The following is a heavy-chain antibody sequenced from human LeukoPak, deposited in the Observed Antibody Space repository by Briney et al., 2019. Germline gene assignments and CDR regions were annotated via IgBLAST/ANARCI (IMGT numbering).Heavy chain of an antibody. Sequence: GGSLRLSCTASGFTFGDYAMSWVRQAPGKGLEWVGFIRSKAYGGTTEYAASVKGRFTISRDDSKSIAYLQTNSLKTEDTAVYYCTRGAPLLWFGELFTPFDYWGQGTLVTVSS. D-gene: IGHD3-10*01. V-gene: IGHV3-49*04. CDR1: GFTFGDYA. CDR3: TRGAPLLWFGELFTPFDY. J-gene: IGHJ4*02. CDR2: IRSKAYGGTT.